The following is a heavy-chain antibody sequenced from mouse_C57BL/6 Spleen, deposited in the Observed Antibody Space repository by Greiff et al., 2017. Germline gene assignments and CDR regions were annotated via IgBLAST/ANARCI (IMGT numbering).Heavy chain of an antibody. D-gene: IGHD1-1*01. J-gene: IGHJ3*01. V-gene: IGHV1-54*01. Sequence: VQLQQSGAELVRPGTSVKVSCKASGYAFTNYLIEWVKQRPGQGLEWIGVINPGSGGTNYNEKFKGKATLTADKSSSTAYMQLSSLTSEDSAVYFCANNCYGSSPAWFAYWGQGTLVTVSA. CDR1: GYAFTNYL. CDR2: INPGSGGT. CDR3: ANNCYGSSPAWFAY.